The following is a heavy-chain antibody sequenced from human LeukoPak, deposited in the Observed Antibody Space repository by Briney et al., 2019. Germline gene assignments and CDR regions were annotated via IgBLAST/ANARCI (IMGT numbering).Heavy chain of an antibody. Sequence: GGSLRLFCAASGFTFSIYSMNWVRQAPGKALEWVSYISSSSSTIYYADSVKGRFTISRDDAKNSLYLQMNSLRAEDTAVYYCARPFYGSGKHWGQGTLVTVSS. V-gene: IGHV3-48*01. CDR2: ISSSSSTI. D-gene: IGHD3-10*01. CDR3: ARPFYGSGKH. CDR1: GFTFSIYS. J-gene: IGHJ4*02.